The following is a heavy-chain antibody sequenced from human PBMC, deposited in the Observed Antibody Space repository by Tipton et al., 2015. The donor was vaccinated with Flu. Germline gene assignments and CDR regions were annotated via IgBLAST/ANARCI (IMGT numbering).Heavy chain of an antibody. CDR1: GYSISSGYY. CDR3: ARLTYYYGSGTSDY. V-gene: IGHV4-38-2*01. CDR2: NYRSGST. D-gene: IGHD3-10*01. Sequence: TLSLTCAVSGYSISSGYYWGCIRQPPGKGLEWIGSNYRSGSTYYNPSLKSRVTISVDTSKTQFSLKLSSVTAADTAVYYCARLTYYYGSGTSDYWGQGTLVTVSS. J-gene: IGHJ4*02.